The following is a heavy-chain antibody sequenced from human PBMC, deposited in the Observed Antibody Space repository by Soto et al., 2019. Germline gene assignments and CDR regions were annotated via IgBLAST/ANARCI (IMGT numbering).Heavy chain of an antibody. Sequence: GGSLRLSCAASGFTFSSYGMHWVRQAPGKGLEWVAVIWYDGSNKYYADSVKGRFTISRDNSKNTLYLQMNSLRAEDTAVYYCARDMCSGGSCYSQFYMDVWGKGTTVTVSS. CDR1: GFTFSSYG. CDR3: ARDMCSGGSCYSQFYMDV. CDR2: IWYDGSNK. V-gene: IGHV3-33*01. D-gene: IGHD2-15*01. J-gene: IGHJ6*03.